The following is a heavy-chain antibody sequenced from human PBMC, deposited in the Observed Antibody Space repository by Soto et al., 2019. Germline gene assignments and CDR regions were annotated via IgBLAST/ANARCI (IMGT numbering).Heavy chain of an antibody. V-gene: IGHV6-1*01. CDR2: TYFRSKWYN. CDR3: AREYFGSGTYGMAV. Sequence: SQTLSLTCVVSGDSVSSDSAAWNWIRQSPSRGLEWLGRTYFRSKWYNDYVISLKGRIIINPDTSRNQFSLQLDSVTPEDTAVYYCAREYFGSGTYGMAVWGQGTTVTVSS. CDR1: GDSVSSDSAA. D-gene: IGHD3-10*01. J-gene: IGHJ6*02.